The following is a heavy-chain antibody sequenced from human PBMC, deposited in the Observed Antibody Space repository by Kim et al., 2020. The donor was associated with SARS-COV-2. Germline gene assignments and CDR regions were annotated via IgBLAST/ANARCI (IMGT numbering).Heavy chain of an antibody. J-gene: IGHJ3*02. CDR2: MNPNSGNT. V-gene: IGHV1-8*01. Sequence: ASVKVSCKASGYTFTSYDINWVRQATGQGLEWMGWMNPNSGNTGYAQKFQGRVTMTRNTSISTAYMELSSLRSEDTAVYYCAILPGRSGSYLNGYAFDIWGQGTMVTVSS. D-gene: IGHD3-10*01. CDR1: GYTFTSYD. CDR3: AILPGRSGSYLNGYAFDI.